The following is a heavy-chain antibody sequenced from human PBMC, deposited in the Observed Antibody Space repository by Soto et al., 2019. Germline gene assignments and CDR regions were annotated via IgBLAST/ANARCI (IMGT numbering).Heavy chain of an antibody. CDR1: GFSSSKYA. D-gene: IGHD2-21*02. J-gene: IGHJ4*02. Sequence: DVQLLESGGGLVQPGGSLRLSCAASGFSSSKYAMIWVRQAPGKGQEWVSGITGSGGTIEYTASVKGRFTISRDNSKNTVYLQMNSLSAEDTAMYYCAKDAVPGDGLWLVSDWGQGTQVTVS. CDR3: AKDAVPGDGLWLVSD. V-gene: IGHV3-23*01. CDR2: ITGSGGTI.